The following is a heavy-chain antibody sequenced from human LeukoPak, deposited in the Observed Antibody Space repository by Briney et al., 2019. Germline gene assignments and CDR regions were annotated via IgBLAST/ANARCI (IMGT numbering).Heavy chain of an antibody. Sequence: SETLSLTCTVSGGSISSGDYYWSWIRQPPGKGLEWIGYIYYSGSTYYNPSLKSRVTISVDTSKNQFSLKLSSVTAADTALYYCAAVTTLGPPFFDYWGQGTLVTVSS. D-gene: IGHD4-17*01. CDR1: GGSISSGDYY. CDR3: AAVTTLGPPFFDY. V-gene: IGHV4-30-4*01. CDR2: IYYSGST. J-gene: IGHJ4*02.